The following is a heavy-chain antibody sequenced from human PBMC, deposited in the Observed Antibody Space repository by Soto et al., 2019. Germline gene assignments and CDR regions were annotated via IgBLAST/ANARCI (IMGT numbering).Heavy chain of an antibody. CDR3: ARVSVGATLFHYYYGMDV. CDR1: GDSVSSNSAA. D-gene: IGHD1-26*01. CDR2: TYYGSKWYN. J-gene: IGHJ6*02. V-gene: IGHV6-1*01. Sequence: SQTLSLTCAISGDSVSSNSAAWNWIRQSPSRGLEWLGRTYYGSKWYNDYAVSVKSRITINPDTSKNQFSLQLNSVTPEDTAVYYCARVSVGATLFHYYYGMDVWGQGTTVTVSS.